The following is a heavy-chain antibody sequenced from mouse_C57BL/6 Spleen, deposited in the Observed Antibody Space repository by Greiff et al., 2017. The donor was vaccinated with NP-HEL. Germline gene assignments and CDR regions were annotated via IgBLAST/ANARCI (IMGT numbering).Heavy chain of an antibody. J-gene: IGHJ3*01. Sequence: QVQLQQSGAELVRPGTSVKVSCKASGYAFTNYLIEWVKQRPGQGLEWIGVINPGSGGTNYNEKFKGKATLTADKSSSTAYMQLSSLTSEDSAVYFCARSIYDGYWFAYWGQGTLVTVSA. CDR3: ARSIYDGYWFAY. CDR2: INPGSGGT. V-gene: IGHV1-54*01. CDR1: GYAFTNYL. D-gene: IGHD2-3*01.